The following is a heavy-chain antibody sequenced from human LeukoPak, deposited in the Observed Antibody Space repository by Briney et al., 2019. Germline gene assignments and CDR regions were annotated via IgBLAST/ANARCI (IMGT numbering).Heavy chain of an antibody. Sequence: PGGSLRLSCAASGFTFSSYRMSWVRQAPGKGLEWVANIKQDGSEKYYVDSVKGRFTISRDNAKNSLYLQMNSLRAEDTAVYYCARALGRGARGLDYWGQGTLATVSS. D-gene: IGHD3-10*01. CDR3: ARALGRGARGLDY. J-gene: IGHJ4*02. V-gene: IGHV3-7*01. CDR2: IKQDGSEK. CDR1: GFTFSSYR.